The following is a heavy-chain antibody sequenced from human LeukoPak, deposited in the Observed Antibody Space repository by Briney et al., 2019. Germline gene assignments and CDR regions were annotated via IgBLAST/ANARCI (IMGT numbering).Heavy chain of an antibody. CDR1: GFTFSTYA. Sequence: PGRSLRLSCAASGFTFSTYAMHWVRQAPGKGLEWGAVISYDGSNRYADSVKGRFTIPRDSSRHTVYLQMNRPRAEDTAVYYCARDLAAGEHFYFDLWGRGALVTVSS. D-gene: IGHD7-27*01. CDR3: ARDLAAGEHFYFDL. J-gene: IGHJ2*01. V-gene: IGHV3-30-3*01. CDR2: ISYDGSNR.